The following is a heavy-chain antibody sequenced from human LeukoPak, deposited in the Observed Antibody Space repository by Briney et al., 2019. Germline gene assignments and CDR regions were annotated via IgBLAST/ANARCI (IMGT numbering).Heavy chain of an antibody. CDR2: INHSGST. Sequence: RPSETLSLTCAVYGGSLSGYYWSWIRQPPGKGLEWIGEINHSGSTNYNPSLKSRVTISVDTSKNQFSLKLSSVTAADTAVYYCARGRLYYYDSSGQTHFDYWGQGTLVTVSS. CDR1: GGSLSGYY. J-gene: IGHJ4*02. D-gene: IGHD3-22*01. CDR3: ARGRLYYYDSSGQTHFDY. V-gene: IGHV4-34*01.